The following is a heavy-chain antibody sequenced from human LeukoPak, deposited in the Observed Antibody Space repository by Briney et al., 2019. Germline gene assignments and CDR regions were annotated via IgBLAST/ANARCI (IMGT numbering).Heavy chain of an antibody. V-gene: IGHV1-46*01. D-gene: IGHD2-21*02. CDR1: GYTFTSHY. J-gene: IGHJ4*02. Sequence: GASVKVSCKASGYTFTSHYMHWVRQAPGQGLEWMGIINPSGGSTSYAQKFQGRVTMTRDTSTSTVYMELSSLRSEDTAVYYCARELAYCGGDCYYAIGYWGQGTLVTVSS. CDR3: ARELAYCGGDCYYAIGY. CDR2: INPSGGST.